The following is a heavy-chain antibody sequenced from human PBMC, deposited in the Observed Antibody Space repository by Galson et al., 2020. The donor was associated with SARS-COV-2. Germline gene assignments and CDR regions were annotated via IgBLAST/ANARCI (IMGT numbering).Heavy chain of an antibody. J-gene: IGHJ5*02. CDR3: AKARVPAAGKWFDP. CDR1: GFTFSSYA. CDR2: ITTSGTST. V-gene: IGHV3-23*01. D-gene: IGHD2-2*01. Sequence: GESLKISCAASGFTFSSYAMSWVRQAPGRGLEWVSTITTSGTSTYYADPVQGRFTISRDNSKNTLYLQMNSLRAEDTAVYYCAKARVPAAGKWFDPWGQGTLGTVSS.